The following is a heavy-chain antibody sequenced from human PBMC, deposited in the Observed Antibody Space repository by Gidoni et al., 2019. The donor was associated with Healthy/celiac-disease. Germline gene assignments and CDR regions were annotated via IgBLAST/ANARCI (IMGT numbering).Heavy chain of an antibody. CDR3: ARAHFYDSSGYYDAFDI. V-gene: IGHV4-31*03. CDR1: GGSISRGGYY. D-gene: IGHD3-22*01. CDR2: IYYSGST. Sequence: QVQLQESGPGLVKPSQTLSLTCTVSGGSISRGGYYWSWIRQHPGKGLEWIGYIYYSGSTYYNPSLKSRVTISVDTSKNQFSLKLSSVPAADTAVYYCARAHFYDSSGYYDAFDIWGQGTMVTVSS. J-gene: IGHJ3*02.